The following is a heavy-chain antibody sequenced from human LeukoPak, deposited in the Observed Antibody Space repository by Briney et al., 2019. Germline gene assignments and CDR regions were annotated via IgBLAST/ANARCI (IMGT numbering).Heavy chain of an antibody. CDR2: INHSGST. CDR1: GGSFSGYY. Sequence: SETLSLTCAVYGGSFSGYYWSWIRQPPGKGLEWIGEINHSGSTNYNPSLKSRVTISVDTSKNQFSLKLSPVTAADTAVYYCARAYYDFWSGYYRWFGHYMDVWGKGTTVTVSS. D-gene: IGHD3-3*01. CDR3: ARAYYDFWSGYYRWFGHYMDV. J-gene: IGHJ6*03. V-gene: IGHV4-34*01.